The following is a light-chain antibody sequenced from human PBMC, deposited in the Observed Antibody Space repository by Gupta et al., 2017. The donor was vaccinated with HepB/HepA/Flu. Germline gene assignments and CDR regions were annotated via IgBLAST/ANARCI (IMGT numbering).Light chain of an antibody. Sequence: SYELTQPSSVSVSPGQAARITCSGDVLAKKYARWFQQKPGQAPGLVIYKDSERPSGIPERFSGSSSGNTATLTISGAQVEDEADYYCYSETENNRVVFGGGTKLTVL. J-gene: IGLJ2*01. V-gene: IGLV3-27*01. CDR1: VLAKKY. CDR2: KDS. CDR3: YSETENNRVV.